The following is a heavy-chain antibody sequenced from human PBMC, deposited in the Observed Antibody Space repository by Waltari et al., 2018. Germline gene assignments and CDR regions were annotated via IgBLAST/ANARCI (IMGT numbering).Heavy chain of an antibody. Sequence: EVQLVESGGNLVKAGGSLRLSCEVSGFTFSKIWLSWVRQAPGKGLEWVGRIKSKSDGGTTDYAAPVSGRFRISRDDSKNMFYLEMDSLKTEDTAVYFCAGGPGTYWSGLLDYWGPGTLVTVSS. CDR3: AGGPGTYWSGLLDY. V-gene: IGHV3-15*01. D-gene: IGHD3-3*01. CDR2: IKSKSDGGTT. CDR1: GFTFSKIW. J-gene: IGHJ4*02.